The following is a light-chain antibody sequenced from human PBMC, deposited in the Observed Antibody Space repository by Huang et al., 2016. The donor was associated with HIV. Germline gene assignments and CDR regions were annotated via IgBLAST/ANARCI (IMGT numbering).Light chain of an antibody. J-gene: IGKJ4*01. CDR1: LSVSTN. V-gene: IGKV3-15*01. CDR2: GAS. Sequence: PGERATLSCRASLSVSTNLAWYQQRPGQAPRLLIYGASTRATGIPARFSGGGSGAEFTLTISSLQSEDFAVYYCQQYDNWPLTFGGGTKVQIK. CDR3: QQYDNWPLT.